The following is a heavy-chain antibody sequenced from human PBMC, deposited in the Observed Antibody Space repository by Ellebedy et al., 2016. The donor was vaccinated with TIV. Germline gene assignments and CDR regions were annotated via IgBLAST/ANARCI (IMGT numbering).Heavy chain of an antibody. CDR2: INAGNGRT. CDR3: ARDYGWAKVAGVEY. Sequence: AASVKVSCKASGYSFTSYIMHWVRQAPGQRLEWLGWINAGNGRTEFSQKFQGRVTITRDTSASTVYMELSSLRSEDTAVYYCARDYGWAKVAGVEYWGQGSLVTVSS. CDR1: GYSFTSYI. D-gene: IGHD3-16*01. J-gene: IGHJ4*02. V-gene: IGHV1-3*01.